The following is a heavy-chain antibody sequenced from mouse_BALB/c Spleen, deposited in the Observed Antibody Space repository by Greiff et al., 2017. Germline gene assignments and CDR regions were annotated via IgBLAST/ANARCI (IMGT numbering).Heavy chain of an antibody. V-gene: IGHV5-12-2*01. CDR1: GFTFSSYT. CDR3: ARQESYSAWFAY. J-gene: IGHJ3*01. D-gene: IGHD2-12*01. Sequence: DVMLVESGGGLVQPGGSLKLSCAASGFTFSSYTMSWVRQTPEKRLEWVAYISNGGGSTYYPDTVKGRFTISRDNAKNTLYLQMSSLKSEDTAMYYCARQESYSAWFAYWGQGTLGTVSA. CDR2: ISNGGGST.